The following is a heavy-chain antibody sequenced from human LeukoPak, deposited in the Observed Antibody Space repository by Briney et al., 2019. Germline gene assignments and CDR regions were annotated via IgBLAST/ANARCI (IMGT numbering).Heavy chain of an antibody. Sequence: GGSLRLSCAASGFTFSSYSMNWVRQAPGKGLEWVSSISSSSSYIYYADLVKGRFTISRDNAKNSLYLQMNSLRAEDTAVYYCARDPYSTRYYFDYWGQGTLVTVSS. V-gene: IGHV3-21*01. J-gene: IGHJ4*02. CDR2: ISSSSSYI. CDR3: ARDPYSTRYYFDY. D-gene: IGHD2-15*01. CDR1: GFTFSSYS.